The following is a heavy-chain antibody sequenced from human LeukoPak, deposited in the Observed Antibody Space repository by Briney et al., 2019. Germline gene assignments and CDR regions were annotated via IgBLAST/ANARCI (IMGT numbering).Heavy chain of an antibody. D-gene: IGHD3-22*01. CDR2: IYHSGST. V-gene: IGHV4-38-2*02. CDR3: ARGLYDSSGYYLNDAFDI. J-gene: IGHJ3*02. CDR1: GYSISSGYY. Sequence: SETLSLTCTVSGYSISSGYYWGWIRQPPGKGLEWIGSIYHSGSTYYNPSLKSRVTISVDASKNQFSLKLSSVTAADTAVYYCARGLYDSSGYYLNDAFDIWGQGTMVTVSS.